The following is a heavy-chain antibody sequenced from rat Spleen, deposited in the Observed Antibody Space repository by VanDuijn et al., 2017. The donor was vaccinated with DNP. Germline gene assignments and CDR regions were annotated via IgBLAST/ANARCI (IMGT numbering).Heavy chain of an antibody. CDR3: ARHLTMGITPFDY. D-gene: IGHD1-9*01. J-gene: IGHJ2*01. CDR1: GFTFSNYG. CDR2: IGYDGNST. V-gene: IGHV5-29*01. Sequence: EVQLVESGGGLVQPGRSLKLSCAASGFTFSNYGMAWVRQAPTKGLEWVATIGYDGNSTYYRDSVKGRFTISRDKAKSTLYLQMDSLRSEDTATYYCARHLTMGITPFDYWGQGVMVTVSS.